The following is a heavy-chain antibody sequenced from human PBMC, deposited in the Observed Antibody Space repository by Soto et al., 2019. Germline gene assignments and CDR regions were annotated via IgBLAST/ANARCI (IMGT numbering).Heavy chain of an antibody. CDR1: ECKITNFC. CDR2: IYPGDSDT. V-gene: IGHV5-51*01. D-gene: IGHD3-3*02. CDR3: ARSSTPRGYYYGMDV. Sequence: KDSKKGAECKITNFCSGWVRQMHGKGLEWMGIIYPGDSDTRYSPSFQGQVTISADKSISTAYLQWSSLKASDTAMYYCARSSTPRGYYYGMDVWGQGTTVTVSS. J-gene: IGHJ6*02.